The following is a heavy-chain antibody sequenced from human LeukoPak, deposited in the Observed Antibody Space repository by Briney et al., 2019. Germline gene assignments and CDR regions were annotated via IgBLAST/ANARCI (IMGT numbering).Heavy chain of an antibody. D-gene: IGHD2/OR15-2a*01. V-gene: IGHV3-23*01. CDR2: ISGSGGST. CDR3: AKDTSVAPTGGDFDY. CDR1: GFTFSSYW. Sequence: PGGSLRLSCAASGFTFSSYWMHWVRQAPGKGLEWVSAISGSGGSTYYADSVKGRFTITRDNSKNTLYLQMNSLRAEDTAVYYCAKDTSVAPTGGDFDYWGHGTMVTVSS. J-gene: IGHJ4*01.